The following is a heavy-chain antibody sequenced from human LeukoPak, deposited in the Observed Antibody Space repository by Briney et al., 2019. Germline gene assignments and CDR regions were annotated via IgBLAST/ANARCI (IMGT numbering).Heavy chain of an antibody. CDR2: INWNGGST. Sequence: GGSLRLSCAASGFTFDDYGMSWVRQAPGKGLEWVSGINWNGGSTGYADSVKGRFTISRDNAKNSLYLQMNSLRAEDTALYYCARTGYAGATSGNFDYWGQGTLVTVSS. CDR1: GFTFDDYG. D-gene: IGHD1-26*01. CDR3: ARTGYAGATSGNFDY. J-gene: IGHJ4*02. V-gene: IGHV3-20*04.